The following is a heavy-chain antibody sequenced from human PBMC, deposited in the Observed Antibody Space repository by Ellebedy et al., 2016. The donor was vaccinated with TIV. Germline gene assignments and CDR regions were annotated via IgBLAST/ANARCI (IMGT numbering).Heavy chain of an antibody. J-gene: IGHJ4*02. Sequence: MPSETLSLTCTVSGASIRGSYWSWIRQSPGMRREWHAYIYDSGTTNFNPSLSNRLTISRDTSRNQVSLRLNAVTAADTAVYYCARLAKLDSGYAFDYWGQGTLVTVSS. V-gene: IGHV4-59*08. CDR3: ARLAKLDSGYAFDY. D-gene: IGHD2-8*01. CDR2: IYDSGTT. CDR1: GASIRGSY.